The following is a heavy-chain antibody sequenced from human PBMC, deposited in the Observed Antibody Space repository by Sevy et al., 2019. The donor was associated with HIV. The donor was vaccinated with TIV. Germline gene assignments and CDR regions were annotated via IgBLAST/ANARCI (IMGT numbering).Heavy chain of an antibody. D-gene: IGHD4-17*01. Sequence: GGSLRLSCAASGFTFSTYGMHWVRQAPGKGLEWVAVMWFDGSNTYYPDSVKGRFTISRDIAKNTLHLQMNSLRAEDTAVYYCARDLEFYDYGDYGPAFMPDYWGQGTLVTVSS. CDR3: ARDLEFYDYGDYGPAFMPDY. CDR2: MWFDGSNT. CDR1: GFTFSTYG. V-gene: IGHV3-33*01. J-gene: IGHJ4*02.